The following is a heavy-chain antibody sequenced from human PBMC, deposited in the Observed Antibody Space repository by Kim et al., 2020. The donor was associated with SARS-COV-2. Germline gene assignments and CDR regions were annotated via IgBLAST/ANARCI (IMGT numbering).Heavy chain of an antibody. V-gene: IGHV3-9*01. D-gene: IGHD3-10*01. CDR3: VTMVRGVPPTNDAFDI. J-gene: IGHJ3*02. Sequence: SVKGRFTISRDNAKNSLYLQMNSLRAEDTALYYCVTMVRGVPPTNDAFDIWGQGTMVTVSS.